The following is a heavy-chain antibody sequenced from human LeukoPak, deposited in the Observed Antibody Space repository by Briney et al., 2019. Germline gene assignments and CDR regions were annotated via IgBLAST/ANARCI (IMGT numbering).Heavy chain of an antibody. CDR3: ARLGYCSGGSCYSMKYYFDY. CDR2: INHSGST. V-gene: IGHV4-34*01. D-gene: IGHD2-15*01. Sequence: SETLSLTCAVYGGSFSGYYWSWIRQPPGKGLEWIGEINHSGSTNYNPSLKSRVTISVDTSKNQFSLKLSPVTAADTAVYYCARLGYCSGGSCYSMKYYFDYWGQGTLVTVSS. J-gene: IGHJ4*02. CDR1: GGSFSGYY.